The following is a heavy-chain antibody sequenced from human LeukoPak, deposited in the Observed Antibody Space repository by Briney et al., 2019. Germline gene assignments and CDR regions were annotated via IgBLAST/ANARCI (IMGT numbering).Heavy chain of an antibody. V-gene: IGHV1-8*01. D-gene: IGHD4-17*01. CDR3: ARGASRVTYFDY. J-gene: IGHJ4*02. CDR2: VNPNRGNT. CDR1: GYTFTIYD. Sequence: ASVKVSCKASGYTFTIYDIHWVRRPTGQGLGWMGWVNPNRGNTGYAQKFQDRVTRTRTTSISKAYMALSGLRSEDTAVYYCARGASRVTYFDYWGQGTLVTVSS.